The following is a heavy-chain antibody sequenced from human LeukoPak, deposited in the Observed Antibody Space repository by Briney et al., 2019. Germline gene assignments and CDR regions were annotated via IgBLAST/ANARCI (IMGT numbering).Heavy chain of an antibody. CDR3: ARAFVVVPAAIPFDY. CDR2: ISSSSYI. Sequence: GGSLRLSCTASGFTVSGYAMSWVRQAPGKGLEWVSSISSSSYIYYADSVKGRFTISRDNAKNSLYLQMNSLRAEDTAVYYCARAFVVVPAAIPFDYWGQGTLVTVSS. CDR1: GFTVSGYA. D-gene: IGHD2-2*02. J-gene: IGHJ4*02. V-gene: IGHV3-21*01.